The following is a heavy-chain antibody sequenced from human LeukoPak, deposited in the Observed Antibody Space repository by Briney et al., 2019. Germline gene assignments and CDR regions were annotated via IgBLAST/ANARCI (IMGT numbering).Heavy chain of an antibody. CDR3: AKDNRGHSSGWLPRWRADY. D-gene: IGHD6-19*01. Sequence: ASVKVSCKASGYTFTGYYMHWVRQAPGQGLEWMGWINPNSGGTNYAQKFQGRVTMTRDTSISTAYMELSRLRSDDTAVYYCAKDNRGHSSGWLPRWRADYWGQGTLVTVSS. CDR1: GYTFTGYY. V-gene: IGHV1-2*02. J-gene: IGHJ4*02. CDR2: INPNSGGT.